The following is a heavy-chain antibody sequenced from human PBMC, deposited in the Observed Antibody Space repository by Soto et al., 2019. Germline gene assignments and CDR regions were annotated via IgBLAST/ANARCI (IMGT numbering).Heavy chain of an antibody. Sequence: EVQLLESGRGLVQPGGSLRLSCAASGFTFSSSAMSWVRQAPGKGLEWVSSISNSGGSTYYADSVKGRFTISRDNSKNTLYLQMNSLQAEDTAGYYFAKGCGGDCYSGVQYWGQGTLVTVSS. CDR1: GFTFSSSA. J-gene: IGHJ4*02. CDR2: ISNSGGST. D-gene: IGHD2-21*02. CDR3: AKGCGGDCYSGVQY. V-gene: IGHV3-23*01.